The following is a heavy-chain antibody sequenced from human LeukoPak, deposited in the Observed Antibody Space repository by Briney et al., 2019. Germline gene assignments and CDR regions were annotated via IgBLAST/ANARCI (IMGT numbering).Heavy chain of an antibody. Sequence: RSGGSLRLSCAASGFTFSDYYMSWIRQAPGKGLEWVSYISSSGSTIYYADSVKGRFTISRDNAKNSLYLQVNSLRAEDTAVYYCARVEGDGYNRWFDPWGQGTLVTVSS. D-gene: IGHD5-24*01. J-gene: IGHJ5*02. CDR3: ARVEGDGYNRWFDP. CDR1: GFTFSDYY. CDR2: ISSSGSTI. V-gene: IGHV3-11*01.